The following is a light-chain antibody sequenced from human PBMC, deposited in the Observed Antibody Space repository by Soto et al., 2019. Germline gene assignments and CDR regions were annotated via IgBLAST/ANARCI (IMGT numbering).Light chain of an antibody. J-gene: IGKJ1*01. Sequence: ILLTQSPATLSLSPGERATLSCRASQTFSSNLAWYQQKPGQAPRLLIYGASTRATGIPARFSGSGSGTEFTLTISSLQPDDFATYYCQQYYSYPWPFGQGTK. CDR3: QQYYSYPWP. CDR2: GAS. V-gene: IGKV3-15*01. CDR1: QTFSSN.